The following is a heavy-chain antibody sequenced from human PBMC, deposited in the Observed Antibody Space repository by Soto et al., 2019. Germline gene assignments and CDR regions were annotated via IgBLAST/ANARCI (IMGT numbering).Heavy chain of an antibody. CDR2: MGGANGDT. Sequence: VQMLDSGGGLVQPGGSLRLSCAASGFIFSDYAMSWVRQAPGKGLEWVAGMGGANGDTYYAESVRGRCAIFRDNPKSTLFLQLNSLRAEDTAVYFCAKDRVDHNSVWDPFDIWGQGTLVTVSS. J-gene: IGHJ3*02. CDR1: GFIFSDYA. V-gene: IGHV3-23*01. CDR3: AKDRVDHNSVWDPFDI. D-gene: IGHD2-15*01.